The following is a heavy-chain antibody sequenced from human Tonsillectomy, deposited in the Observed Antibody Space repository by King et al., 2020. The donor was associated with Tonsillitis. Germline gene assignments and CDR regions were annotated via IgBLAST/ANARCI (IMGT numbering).Heavy chain of an antibody. J-gene: IGHJ6*02. V-gene: IGHV1-8*02. D-gene: IGHD3-22*01. CDR2: MNPNSGNT. CDR3: ARTGEWDYYDSSDSSYYYYGMDV. CDR1: GYTFTSYD. Sequence: QLVQSGAEVKKPGASVKVSCKASGYTFTSYDINWVRQATGQGLEWMGWMNPNSGNTGYAQKFQGRVTMTRNTSIRTAYMELSSLRSEDTAVYYCARTGEWDYYDSSDSSYYYYGMDVWGQGTTVTVS.